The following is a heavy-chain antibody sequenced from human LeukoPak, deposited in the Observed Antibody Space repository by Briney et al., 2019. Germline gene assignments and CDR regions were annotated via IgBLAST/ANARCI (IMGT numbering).Heavy chain of an antibody. CDR1: GFTFGDYA. D-gene: IGHD3-9*01. V-gene: IGHV3-49*04. CDR2: IRSKAYGGTT. J-gene: IGHJ4*02. Sequence: GGSLRLSCTASGFTFGDYAMSWVRQAPGKGLEWVGFIRSKAYGGTTEYAASVKGRFTISRDDSKSIAYLQMNSLKTEDTAVYYCTRDRRVLRYFDWLPTYNWNDGGAPGIDYWGQGTLVTVSS. CDR3: TRDRRVLRYFDWLPTYNWNDGGAPGIDY.